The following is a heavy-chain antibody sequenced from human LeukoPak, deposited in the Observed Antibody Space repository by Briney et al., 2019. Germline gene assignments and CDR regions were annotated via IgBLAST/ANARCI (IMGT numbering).Heavy chain of an antibody. J-gene: IGHJ6*02. V-gene: IGHV3-30*04. CDR3: ARVVVVGGITGAPDYYYYGMDV. D-gene: IGHD2-15*01. CDR2: ISYDGSNK. CDR1: GFTFSSYA. Sequence: GGSLRLSCAASGFTFSSYAMHWVRQAPGKGLEWVAVISYDGSNKYYADSVKGRFTISRDNSKNTLYLQMNSLRAEDTAVYYCARVVVVGGITGAPDYYYYGMDVWGQGTTVTVSS.